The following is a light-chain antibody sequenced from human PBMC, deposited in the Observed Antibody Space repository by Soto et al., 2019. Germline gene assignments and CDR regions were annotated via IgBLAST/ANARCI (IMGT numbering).Light chain of an antibody. Sequence: QLVLTQPPSVSGAPGQRVTISCTGSSSNIGAGYDVHWYQLLPGTAPKLLIYGNTNRPSGVPDRFSGSKSGTSASLAITGLQAENEANYYCQSYDSSLSSVVFGGGTKLTVL. CDR2: GNT. CDR3: QSYDSSLSSVV. CDR1: SSNIGAGYD. V-gene: IGLV1-40*01. J-gene: IGLJ3*02.